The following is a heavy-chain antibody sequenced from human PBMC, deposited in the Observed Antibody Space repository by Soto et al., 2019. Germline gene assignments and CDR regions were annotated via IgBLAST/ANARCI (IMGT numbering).Heavy chain of an antibody. V-gene: IGHV1-18*01. D-gene: IGHD6-13*01. CDR1: DYTFTSYG. J-gene: IGHJ4*02. Sequence: ASVKVSCKASDYTFTSYGIIWVRQAPGQGLEWIGWISVYNGNTNYAQRFRGRVTMTTDISTTTAYMEMRSLRSDDTAVYYCARSGSSWNLREFDYWGQGTLVTVSS. CDR3: ARSGSSWNLREFDY. CDR2: ISVYNGNT.